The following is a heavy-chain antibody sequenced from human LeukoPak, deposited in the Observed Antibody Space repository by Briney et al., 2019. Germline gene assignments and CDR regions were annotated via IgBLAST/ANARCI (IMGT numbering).Heavy chain of an antibody. CDR3: ARADVWGSYRSVPHGMDV. CDR2: ISAYNGNT. Sequence: ASVKVSCKASGYTFNSYGISWVQQAPGQGLEWVGWISAYNGNTNYAQKLQGRVTMTTDTSTSTAYMELRSLRSDDTAVYYCARADVWGSYRSVPHGMDVWGQGTTVTVSS. D-gene: IGHD3-16*02. J-gene: IGHJ6*02. V-gene: IGHV1-18*01. CDR1: GYTFNSYG.